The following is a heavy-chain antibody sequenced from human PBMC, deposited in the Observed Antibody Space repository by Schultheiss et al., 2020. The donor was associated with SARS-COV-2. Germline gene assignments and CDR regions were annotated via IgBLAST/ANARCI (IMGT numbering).Heavy chain of an antibody. Sequence: SETLSLTCTVSGGSISSSSYYWGWIRQSPGKGLEWIGSVYYSGSTYYNPSLKSRVTISVDTSKNQFSLKLSSVTAADTAVYYCARLNEDDSSGWYFDYWGQGTLVTVSS. CDR1: GGSISSSSYY. D-gene: IGHD6-19*01. CDR2: VYYSGST. CDR3: ARLNEDDSSGWYFDY. V-gene: IGHV4-39*07. J-gene: IGHJ4*02.